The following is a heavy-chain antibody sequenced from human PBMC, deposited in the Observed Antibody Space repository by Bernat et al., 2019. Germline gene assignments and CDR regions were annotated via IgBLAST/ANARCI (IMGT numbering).Heavy chain of an antibody. CDR3: AIEPPHSDFWIGSDY. Sequence: EVQLVESGGGSVEPGGSLRLSCAASGFTFSNYGMIWVRQAPGKGSEWVSTIRGGGENTHYADSVQGRFTISRDDSKNTLVLHMNSLGAEDTALYYCAIEPPHSDFWIGSDYWGQGTLVTVSS. D-gene: IGHD3-3*01. CDR1: GFTFSNYG. J-gene: IGHJ4*02. CDR2: IRGGGENT. V-gene: IGHV3-23*04.